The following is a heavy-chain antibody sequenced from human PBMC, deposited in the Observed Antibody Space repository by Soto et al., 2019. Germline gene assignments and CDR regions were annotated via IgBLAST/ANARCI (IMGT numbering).Heavy chain of an antibody. D-gene: IGHD6-19*01. Sequence: GGSLRLSCAASGFTFSSYAMHWVRQAPGKGLEWVAVISYDGSNKYYADSVKGRFTISRDNSKNTLYLQMNSLRAEDTAVYYCARDPRFGGQWLVNWFDPWGQGTLVTVSS. CDR3: ARDPRFGGQWLVNWFDP. V-gene: IGHV3-30-3*01. CDR1: GFTFSSYA. CDR2: ISYDGSNK. J-gene: IGHJ5*02.